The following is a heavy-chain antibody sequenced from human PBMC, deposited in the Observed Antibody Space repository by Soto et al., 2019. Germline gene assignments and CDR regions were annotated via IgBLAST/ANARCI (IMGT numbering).Heavy chain of an antibody. CDR1: GDTFTFYS. CDR2: INPILSMS. CDR3: ASSYGSGYRAFDY. V-gene: IGHV1-69*02. Sequence: QVQLVQSGAEVKKPGSSVRVSCKASGDTFTFYSINWVRQAPGLGLEWMGRINPILSMSNYAQRFQGRVTMTADKSTSTDYMELSSLRSEETAMYYCASSYGSGYRAFDYWGQGALVTVSS. D-gene: IGHD3-10*01. J-gene: IGHJ4*02.